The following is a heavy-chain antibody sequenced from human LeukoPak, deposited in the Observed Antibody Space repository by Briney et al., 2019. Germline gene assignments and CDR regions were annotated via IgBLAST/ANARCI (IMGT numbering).Heavy chain of an antibody. D-gene: IGHD6-19*01. CDR1: GYIFTGYY. CDR3: ARAWAVAGLTFDY. Sequence: ASVKVSCKASGYIFTGYYMHWVRQAPGQGLEWMGWINPNSGGTNYAQKFQGRVTMTRDTSISTAYMELSRLRSDDTAVYYCARAWAVAGLTFDYWGQGTLVTVSS. J-gene: IGHJ4*02. CDR2: INPNSGGT. V-gene: IGHV1-2*02.